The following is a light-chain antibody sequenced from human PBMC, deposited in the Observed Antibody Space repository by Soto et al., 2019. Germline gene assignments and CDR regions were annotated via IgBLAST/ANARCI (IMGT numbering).Light chain of an antibody. CDR3: LQRGDWPPLT. V-gene: IGKV3-11*01. CDR2: DAS. J-gene: IGKJ1*01. Sequence: ESVLTQSAATLSLSPGERATLSCRASQSVGSSLAWYQQKPGQAPRLLIYDASNRATGIPARFSGSGSGTDFTLTISSLESEDFAVYYCLQRGDWPPLTFGQGTKVDIK. CDR1: QSVGSS.